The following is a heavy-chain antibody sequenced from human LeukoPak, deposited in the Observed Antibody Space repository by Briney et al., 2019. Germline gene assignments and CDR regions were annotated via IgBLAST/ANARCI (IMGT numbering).Heavy chain of an antibody. CDR2: IYYSGST. J-gene: IGHJ4*02. Sequence: SETLSLTCTVSGGSISSYYWSWIRQPPGKGLEWIGFIYYSGSTNYNPSLKSRVTISVDTSKNQFSLKLSSVTAADTAVYYCASTAYCGGDCYPDIFDYWGQGTLVTVSS. V-gene: IGHV4-59*08. CDR3: ASTAYCGGDCYPDIFDY. CDR1: GGSISSYY. D-gene: IGHD2-21*02.